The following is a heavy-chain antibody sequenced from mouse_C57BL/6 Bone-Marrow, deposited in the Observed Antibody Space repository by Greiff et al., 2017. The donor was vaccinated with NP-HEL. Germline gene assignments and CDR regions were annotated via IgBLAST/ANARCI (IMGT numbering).Heavy chain of an antibody. V-gene: IGHV7-1*01. Sequence: EVKLVESGGGLVQSGRSLRLSCATSGFTFSDFYMEWVRQAPGKGLEWIAASRNKANDYTTEYSATVKGRFIVSRDTSPSILYLQMNALRAEDTAIYYCARDATFYYDMDDWGQGTSVTVSS. CDR2: SRNKANDYTT. CDR3: ARDATFYYDMDD. CDR1: GFTFSDFY. J-gene: IGHJ4*01.